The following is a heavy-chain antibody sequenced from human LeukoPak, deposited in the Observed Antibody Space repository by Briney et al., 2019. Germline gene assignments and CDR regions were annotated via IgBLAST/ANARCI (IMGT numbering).Heavy chain of an antibody. CDR3: TRDRSTWSA. D-gene: IGHD6-13*01. V-gene: IGHV3-49*04. CDR2: IRNKYYDGTT. J-gene: IGHJ5*02. CDR1: GFTFGDYA. Sequence: GGSLRLSCSGSGFTFGDYAMSWVRQAPGKGLEWVGFIRNKYYDGTTEIAASVKGRFTISRDDSNSIAYLQMNSLKTEDTAVYYCTRDRSTWSAWGQGTLVTVSS.